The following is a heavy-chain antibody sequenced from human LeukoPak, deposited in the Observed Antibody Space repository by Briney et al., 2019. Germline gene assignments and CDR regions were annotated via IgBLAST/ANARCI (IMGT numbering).Heavy chain of an antibody. Sequence: SETLSLTCFVSGGSISSYYRSWIRQPPGKGLEWIGYIYYSGSTNYNPSLKSRVTISVDTSKNQFSLKLTSVTAADTAVYYCARGGGSGYSYGWGQGTLVTVSS. J-gene: IGHJ4*02. CDR2: IYYSGST. D-gene: IGHD5-18*01. CDR3: ARGGGSGYSYG. V-gene: IGHV4-59*01. CDR1: GGSISSYY.